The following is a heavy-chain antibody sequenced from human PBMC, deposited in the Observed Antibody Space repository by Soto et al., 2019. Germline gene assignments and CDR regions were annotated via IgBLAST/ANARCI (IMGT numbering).Heavy chain of an antibody. D-gene: IGHD2-2*01. CDR1: GYTFTSYG. CDR3: ARDKIVVVYFEPGNDAFDI. J-gene: IGHJ3*02. V-gene: IGHV1-18*04. Sequence: ASVKVSCKASGYTFTSYGISWVRQAPGQGLEWMGWISAYNGNTNYAQKLQGRVTMTTDTSTSTAYMELRSLRSDDTAVYYCARDKIVVVYFEPGNDAFDIWGQGTMVTVSS. CDR2: ISAYNGNT.